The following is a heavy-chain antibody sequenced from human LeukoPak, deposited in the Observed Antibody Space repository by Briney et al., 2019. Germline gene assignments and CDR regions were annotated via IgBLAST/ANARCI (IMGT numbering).Heavy chain of an antibody. CDR3: ARGQYYDSSGYPHNAFDI. Sequence: SETLSLTCAVYGGSFSGYYWSWIRQPPGKGLEWIGEINHSGSTNYNPSLKSRVTISVDTSKNQFSLKLSSVTAADTAVYYCARGQYYDSSGYPHNAFDIWGQGTMVTVSS. J-gene: IGHJ3*02. CDR1: GGSFSGYY. D-gene: IGHD3-22*01. CDR2: INHSGST. V-gene: IGHV4-34*01.